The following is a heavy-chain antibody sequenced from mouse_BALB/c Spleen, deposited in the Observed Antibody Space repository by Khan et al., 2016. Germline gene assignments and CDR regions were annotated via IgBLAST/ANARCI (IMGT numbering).Heavy chain of an antibody. V-gene: IGHV1-87*01. Sequence: QVKLQQSGAELARPGASVKLSCKASGYTFTSYWMQWVKQRPGQGLEWIGAIYPGDGDTRYPQKFKGKATLTADKSSSTAYMQLSSLASEDSAVYDCASYYGSSYDYFDYWGQGTTLTVSS. D-gene: IGHD1-1*01. CDR2: IYPGDGDT. CDR3: ASYYGSSYDYFDY. J-gene: IGHJ2*01. CDR1: GYTFTSYW.